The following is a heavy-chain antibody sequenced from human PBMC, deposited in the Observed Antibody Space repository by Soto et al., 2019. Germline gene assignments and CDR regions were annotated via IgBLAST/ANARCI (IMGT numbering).Heavy chain of an antibody. D-gene: IGHD3-16*01. CDR3: ARLYTTSRVGAWFDP. CDR1: GFIFSTYT. V-gene: IGHV3-48*02. CDR2: ISAGSDAI. J-gene: IGHJ5*02. Sequence: EGQLVESGGGLGLPGGSLRLSCAASGFIFSTYTLNWVRQAPGKGLEWVSYISAGSDAIHYADSVKGRFTVSRDNAKNSLFLQMNSLRDEDTAVYYCARLYTTSRVGAWFDPWGQGTLVTVSS.